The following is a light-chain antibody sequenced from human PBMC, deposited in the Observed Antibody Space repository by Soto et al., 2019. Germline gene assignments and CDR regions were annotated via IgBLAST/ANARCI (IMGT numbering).Light chain of an antibody. CDR1: QTISSW. Sequence: IQWPHSPSTLSASVRDIVTITCRASQTISSWLAWFQQRPGRAPKFLIYKASSLKNGGPLRFSGSGSGTKFTLTNSSLQSDDLANYSPQQNFGQGTKVDI. J-gene: IGKJ1*01. CDR3: QQN. CDR2: KAS. V-gene: IGKV1-5*03.